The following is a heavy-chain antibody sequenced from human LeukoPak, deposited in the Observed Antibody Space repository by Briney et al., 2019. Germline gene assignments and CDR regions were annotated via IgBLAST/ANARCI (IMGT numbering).Heavy chain of an antibody. Sequence: SVKVSCKASGGTFSSYAISWVRQAPGQGLEWMGGIIPIFGTANYAQKFQGRVTITADESTSTAYMELSSLRSEDTAVYYCARSYDATAKPYYFDYWGRGTLVTVSS. CDR2: IIPIFGTA. CDR1: GGTFSSYA. CDR3: ARSYDATAKPYYFDY. J-gene: IGHJ4*02. V-gene: IGHV1-69*01. D-gene: IGHD4-17*01.